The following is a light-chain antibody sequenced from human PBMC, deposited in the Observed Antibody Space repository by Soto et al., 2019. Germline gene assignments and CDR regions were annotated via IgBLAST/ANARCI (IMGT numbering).Light chain of an antibody. CDR2: ATA. J-gene: IGKJ2*01. CDR1: QSVSSAF. CDR3: QQYGYSPPT. V-gene: IGKV3-20*01. Sequence: IVLTQSPGTLSLSPGERATLSCRASQSVSSAFFAWYQKKPGQPLRLLIYATASRATGIPDRFSGSGSATDFTLTISRLEPEDFAVYYCQQYGYSPPTFCRGTKVEIK.